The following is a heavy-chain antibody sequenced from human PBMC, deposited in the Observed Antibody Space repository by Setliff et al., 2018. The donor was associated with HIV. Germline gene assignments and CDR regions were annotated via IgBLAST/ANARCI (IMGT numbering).Heavy chain of an antibody. CDR1: GGTFSSYA. CDR2: IIPIYGTA. D-gene: IGHD3-22*01. CDR3: ARGGGGYYYVGAVDI. Sequence: KASGGTFSSYAISWVRQAPGQGLEWMGGIIPIYGTANYAQKFQGRVTITTDESTSTAYMDLSSLRSEDTAVYYCARGGGGYYYVGAVDIWGQGTVVTVSS. J-gene: IGHJ3*02. V-gene: IGHV1-69*05.